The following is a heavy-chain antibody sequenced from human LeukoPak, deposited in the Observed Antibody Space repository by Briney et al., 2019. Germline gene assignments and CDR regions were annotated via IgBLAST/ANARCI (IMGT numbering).Heavy chain of an antibody. CDR3: ARPDQYYYDSSGPPAGGY. D-gene: IGHD3-22*01. CDR1: GFTFSSYE. J-gene: IGHJ4*02. CDR2: ISSSGSTI. Sequence: GGSLRLSCAASGFTFSSYEMNWVRQAPGKGLEWVSYISSSGSTIYYADSVKGRFTISRDNAKNSLYLQMNSLRAEDTAVYYCARPDQYYYDSSGPPAGGYWGQGTLVTVSS. V-gene: IGHV3-48*03.